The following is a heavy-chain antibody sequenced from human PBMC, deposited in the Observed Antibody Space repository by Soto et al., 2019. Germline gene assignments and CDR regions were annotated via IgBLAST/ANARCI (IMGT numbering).Heavy chain of an antibody. CDR2: IVVGSGDT. J-gene: IGHJ5*02. CDR3: AADLNCSGTDCYPMRFDP. Sequence: SVKVSCRASGFTFSRSAVQWVRQARGLRLEWIGWIVVGSGDTNYAQKFQERVTITRDVSTGAAYMELSSLRSEDTAVYYCAADLNCSGTDCYPMRFDPWGQGTLVTVSS. CDR1: GFTFSRSA. V-gene: IGHV1-58*01. D-gene: IGHD2-2*01.